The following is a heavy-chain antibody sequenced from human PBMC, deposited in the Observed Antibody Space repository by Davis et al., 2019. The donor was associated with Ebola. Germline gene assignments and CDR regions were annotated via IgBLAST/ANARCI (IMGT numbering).Heavy chain of an antibody. D-gene: IGHD1-1*01. V-gene: IGHV1-18*04. CDR2: INPHNGNT. Sequence: ASVTVSCKASLYTFTNYGITWVRQAPRQGLEWRGWINPHNGNTNYAQNVKGRVIMTSDTATTTAYMEVGSLRSDDTAVYYCARAQFPTTSDNWGQGTLVTVSS. J-gene: IGHJ4*02. CDR1: LYTFTNYG. CDR3: ARAQFPTTSDN.